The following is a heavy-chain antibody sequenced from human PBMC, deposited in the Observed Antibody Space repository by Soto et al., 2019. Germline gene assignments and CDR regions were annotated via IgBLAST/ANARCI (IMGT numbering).Heavy chain of an antibody. CDR3: TTEPLGYCSSSTCYDYFDY. CDR1: GFTFGNAW. J-gene: IGHJ4*02. V-gene: IGHV3-15*01. Sequence: GGPLKLSGAPFGFTFGNAWLGWFRQAQGKGLEWVGRIKSKTDGGTADYGAPVKGRFTISRDDSKNTLYLQMNSLKTEDTAVYYCTTEPLGYCSSSTCYDYFDYWGQGT. D-gene: IGHD2-2*01. CDR2: IKSKTDGGTA.